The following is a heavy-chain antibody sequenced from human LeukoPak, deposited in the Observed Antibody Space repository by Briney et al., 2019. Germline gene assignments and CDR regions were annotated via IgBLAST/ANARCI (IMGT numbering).Heavy chain of an antibody. CDR2: INPNSGGT. CDR1: GYTFTGYY. CDR3: ASRGYSYGLTFDY. J-gene: IGHJ4*02. Sequence: ASVKVSCKASGYTFTGYYMHWVRQAPGQGLEWMGRINPNSGGTNYAQEFQGRVTMTRDTSISTAYMELSRLRSDDTAVYYCASRGYSYGLTFDYWGQGTLVTVSS. D-gene: IGHD5-18*01. V-gene: IGHV1-2*06.